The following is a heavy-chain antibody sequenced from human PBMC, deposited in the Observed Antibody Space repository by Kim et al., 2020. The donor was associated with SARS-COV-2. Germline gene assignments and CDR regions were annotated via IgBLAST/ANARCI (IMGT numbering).Heavy chain of an antibody. J-gene: IGHJ4*02. CDR2: IYWDDDK. V-gene: IGHV2-5*02. Sequence: SGPTLVNPTQTLTLTCTFSGFSLTSGVAVGWIRQPPGKALEWLALIYWDDDKRYSPSLKNRLTITKDTSKNQVVLTMTNMDPVDTATYYCAQRRGRYFDWFEGWGQGTLVTVSS. D-gene: IGHD3-9*01. CDR3: AQRRGRYFDWFEG. CDR1: GFSLTSGVA.